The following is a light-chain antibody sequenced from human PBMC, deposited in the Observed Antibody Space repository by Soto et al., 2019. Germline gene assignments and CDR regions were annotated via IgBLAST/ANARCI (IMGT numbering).Light chain of an antibody. CDR2: AAS. Sequence: DIQMTQSPSSLSASVGDRVTITCRASQNINKYLNWYQQKPGEAPKLLIYAASNLHSGVPSRFSGSGFGTDFTLTITSLQPEDVATYYCQQSSSSPQHSFGGGTKVEIK. V-gene: IGKV1-39*01. J-gene: IGKJ4*01. CDR1: QNINKY. CDR3: QQSSSSPQHS.